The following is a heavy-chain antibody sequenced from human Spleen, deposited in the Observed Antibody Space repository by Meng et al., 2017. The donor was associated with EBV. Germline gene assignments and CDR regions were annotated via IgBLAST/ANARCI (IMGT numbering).Heavy chain of an antibody. CDR3: ARGYNGFFDH. Sequence: QRHLQESGPGLVKPSETLSLTCSVSGGYISSSGYHWAWIRQPPGKGLEWIGNFYYSGTTYYKSSLQSRVTMSVDTSKNQFSLRVTSVIAADTAVYYCARGYNGFFDHWGQGTLVTVSS. CDR2: FYYSGTT. D-gene: IGHD5-12*01. J-gene: IGHJ4*02. V-gene: IGHV4-39*07. CDR1: GGYISSSGYH.